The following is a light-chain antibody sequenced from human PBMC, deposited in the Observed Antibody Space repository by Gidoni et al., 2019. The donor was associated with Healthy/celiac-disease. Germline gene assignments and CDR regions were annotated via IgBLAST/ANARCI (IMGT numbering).Light chain of an antibody. CDR1: KSISSW. V-gene: IGKV1-5*03. CDR2: KAS. J-gene: IGKJ2*01. Sequence: DIQMTQSPSTLSASVGDRVTITCPASKSISSWLAWYQQKPGKAPKLLIYKASSLESGGPSRFSGSESGTEVTLTISSRQPDDFANYYCQQYNSYLYTFXQXTKLEIK. CDR3: QQYNSYLYT.